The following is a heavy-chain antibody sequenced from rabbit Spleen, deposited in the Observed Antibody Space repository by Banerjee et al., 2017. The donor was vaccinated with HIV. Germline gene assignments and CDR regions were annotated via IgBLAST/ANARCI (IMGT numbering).Heavy chain of an antibody. CDR3: ARDLADVIGWNFKL. CDR2: IYGGSGST. Sequence: QEQLVESGGGLVQPGGSLKLSCKASGFDFSTYGVSWVRQAPGKGLEWIGCIYGGSGSTDYASWAKGRFTISKTSSTTVTLQLNSLTAADTATYFCARDLADVIGWNFKLWGPGTLVTVS. D-gene: IGHD1-1*01. CDR1: GFDFSTYG. J-gene: IGHJ4*01. V-gene: IGHV1S45*01.